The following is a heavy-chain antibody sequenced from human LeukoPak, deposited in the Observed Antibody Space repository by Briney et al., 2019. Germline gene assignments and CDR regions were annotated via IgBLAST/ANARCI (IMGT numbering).Heavy chain of an antibody. V-gene: IGHV4-39*07. CDR3: ARDLLVGATSYWFDP. J-gene: IGHJ5*02. Sequence: SETLSLTCTVSGGSISSSSYYWGWIRQPPGKGLEWIGSIYYSGSTYYNPSLKSRVTISVDTSKNQFSLKLSSVTAADTAVYYCARDLLVGATSYWFDPWGQGTLVTVSS. CDR2: IYYSGST. CDR1: GGSISSSSYY. D-gene: IGHD1-26*01.